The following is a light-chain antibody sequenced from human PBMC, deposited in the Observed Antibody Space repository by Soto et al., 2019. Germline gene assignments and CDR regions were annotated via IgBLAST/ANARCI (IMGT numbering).Light chain of an antibody. CDR3: SSYTTINNLWL. CDR1: SRDVGAYNF. Sequence: QSALTQPASVSGSPGQSVTISCTGISRDVGAYNFVSWYQQHQGRAPKLIMFDITDRPSGVSSRFSGSRSGSTASLTISGLQPEDEADYYCSSYTTINNLWLFGGGTKLTVL. J-gene: IGLJ2*01. V-gene: IGLV2-14*03. CDR2: DIT.